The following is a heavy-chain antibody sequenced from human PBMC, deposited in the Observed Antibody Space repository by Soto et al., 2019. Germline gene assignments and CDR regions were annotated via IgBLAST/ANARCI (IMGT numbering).Heavy chain of an antibody. CDR3: ARGMVRGVSAFDY. J-gene: IGHJ4*02. V-gene: IGHV3-53*01. CDR1: GFTVSSKY. Sequence: EVPLVESGGGLIQPGGSLRLSCAASGFTVSSKYMSWVRQAPGKGLEWVSVIYSGGSTYYADSVKGRFTISRDNSKNTLYLQMNSLRADDTAVYYCARGMVRGVSAFDYWGQGTLVTVSS. CDR2: IYSGGST. D-gene: IGHD3-10*01.